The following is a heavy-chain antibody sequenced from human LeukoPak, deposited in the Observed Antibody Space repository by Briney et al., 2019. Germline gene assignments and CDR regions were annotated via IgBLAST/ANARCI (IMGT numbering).Heavy chain of an antibody. Sequence: PGRSLRLSCAASGFTFSNYAMHWVRQAPDKGLEWVAVISYDGSNKYFADSVKGRFTISRDNAKNSLYLQMNSLRAEDTAVYYCAREPSGHSSPRAPDSLGGEDYWGQGTLVTVSS. CDR2: ISYDGSNK. CDR3: AREPSGHSSPRAPDSLGGEDY. D-gene: IGHD6-13*01. CDR1: GFTFSNYA. V-gene: IGHV3-30*04. J-gene: IGHJ4*02.